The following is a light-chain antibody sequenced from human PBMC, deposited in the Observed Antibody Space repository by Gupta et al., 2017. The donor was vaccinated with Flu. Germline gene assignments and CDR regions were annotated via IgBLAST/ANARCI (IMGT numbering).Light chain of an antibody. CDR2: AAF. Sequence: DIQMTQSPSSLSASVGDRVTITCRASQSISSYLKWYQQKPGKAPKLLIYAAFRLQSGVPSRFSGSGSGTDFTLTISRRQPEDFANYYCQQRYSTPYIFGQGTXMEIK. CDR3: QQRYSTPYI. CDR1: QSISSY. V-gene: IGKV1-39*01. J-gene: IGKJ2*01.